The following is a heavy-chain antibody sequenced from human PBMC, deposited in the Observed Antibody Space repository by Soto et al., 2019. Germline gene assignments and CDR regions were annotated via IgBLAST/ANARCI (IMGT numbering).Heavy chain of an antibody. CDR2: IIPIFGRE. V-gene: IGHV1-69*01. D-gene: IGHD2-21*02. CDR1: GGTFSSYA. Sequence: QVQLVQSGAEVKKPGSSVKVSCKASGGTFSSYAISWVRQAPGQGLEWMGGIIPIFGREKYKQKFQGRGTITADESTSTAYIELSSLRSEDTAVYYCARNRPDPYCGGDCYSDNWYFDLWGRGTLVTVSS. CDR3: ARNRPDPYCGGDCYSDNWYFDL. J-gene: IGHJ2*01.